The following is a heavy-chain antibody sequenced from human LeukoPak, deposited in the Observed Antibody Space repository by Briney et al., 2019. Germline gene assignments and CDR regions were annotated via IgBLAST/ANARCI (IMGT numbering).Heavy chain of an antibody. Sequence: GGSLRLSCAASGVTFSSYTMNWVRQAPGKGLEWVSSISSSSNYIYYADSVKGRFTISRDNAKNSLYLHMNSLRDEDTAVYYCARDAPLPDFWGQGTLVTVSS. CDR2: ISSSSNYI. D-gene: IGHD1-26*01. CDR3: ARDAPLPDF. V-gene: IGHV3-21*01. J-gene: IGHJ4*02. CDR1: GVTFSSYT.